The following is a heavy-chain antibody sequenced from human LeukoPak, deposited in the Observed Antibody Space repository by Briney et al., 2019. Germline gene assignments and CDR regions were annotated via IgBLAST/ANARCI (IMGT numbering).Heavy chain of an antibody. D-gene: IGHD3-3*01. Sequence: GASVKVSCKASGYTFTSYDINWVRQATGQGLEWMGWMNPNSGNTGYAQKFQGRVTITRNTSITTAYMELSSLRSEDTAVYYCARAPAWSGYNSHYMDVWGKGTTVTVSS. CDR2: MNPNSGNT. V-gene: IGHV1-8*03. CDR3: ARAPAWSGYNSHYMDV. J-gene: IGHJ6*03. CDR1: GYTFTSYD.